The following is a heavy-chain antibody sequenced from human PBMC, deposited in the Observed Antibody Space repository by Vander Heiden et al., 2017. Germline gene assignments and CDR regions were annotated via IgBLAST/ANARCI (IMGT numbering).Heavy chain of an antibody. D-gene: IGHD5-18*01. CDR3: ARLYSYGDFDY. J-gene: IGHJ4*02. Sequence: QGQLVESGGGVVQPGRFRGLCCAASGFIFSNFGRQWVRQAPGKGLEWVAVIYFDGINKYYADSVKGRFTISRENSKNTVYLQMNSLRAEDTAVYYCARLYSYGDFDYWGQGTLVTVSS. CDR2: IYFDGINK. V-gene: IGHV3-33*03. CDR1: GFIFSNFG.